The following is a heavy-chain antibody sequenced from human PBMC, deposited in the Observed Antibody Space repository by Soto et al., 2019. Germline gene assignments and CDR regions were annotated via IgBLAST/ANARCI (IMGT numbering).Heavy chain of an antibody. D-gene: IGHD3-22*01. CDR2: IFPGDSDT. J-gene: IGHJ3*02. CDR3: ARHQSSSGYGAFDI. CDR1: GYTFTNYW. V-gene: IGHV5-51*01. Sequence: GESLKISCKAIGYTFTNYWIGWVRQTPGKGLEWMGIIFPGDSDTRYNPSFQGQVTISADKSISTAYLQWSSLKASDTAMYYCARHQSSSGYGAFDIWGQGTMVTVSS.